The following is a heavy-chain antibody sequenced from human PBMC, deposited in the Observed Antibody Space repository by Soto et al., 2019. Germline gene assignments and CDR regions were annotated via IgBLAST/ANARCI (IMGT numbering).Heavy chain of an antibody. V-gene: IGHV3-23*01. J-gene: IGHJ4*02. CDR2: ISGSGGST. Sequence: GGSLRLSCAASGFTFSSYAMSWVRQAPGKGLEWVSAISGSGGSTYYADSVEGRFTISRDNSKNTLYLQMNSLRAEDTAVYYCAKSIAAADFYYFDYWGQGTLVTVSS. CDR3: AKSIAAADFYYFDY. D-gene: IGHD6-13*01. CDR1: GFTFSSYA.